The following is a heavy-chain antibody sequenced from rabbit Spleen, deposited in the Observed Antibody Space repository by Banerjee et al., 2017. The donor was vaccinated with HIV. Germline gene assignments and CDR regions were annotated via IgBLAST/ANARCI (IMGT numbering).Heavy chain of an antibody. Sequence: QEQLKESGGDLVKPEGSLTLRCTASGFSFSLTYYMCWVRQAPGKGLEWIACIYAGSSDNSYYANWARGRFTISKASSTALTLQMTSLTAADTANYFCARWVTGAGYFDLWGQGTLVTVS. D-gene: IGHD7-1*01. CDR1: GFSFSLTYY. J-gene: IGHJ4*01. CDR3: ARWVTGAGYFDL. CDR2: IYAGSSDNS. V-gene: IGHV1S45*01.